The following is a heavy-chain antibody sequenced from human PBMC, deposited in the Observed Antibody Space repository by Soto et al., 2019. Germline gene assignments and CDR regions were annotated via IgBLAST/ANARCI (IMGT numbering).Heavy chain of an antibody. CDR1: GGSFSGYY. J-gene: IGHJ5*02. V-gene: IGHV4-34*01. CDR2: IDHSGYT. D-gene: IGHD3-3*01. Sequence: SETLSLTCAVYGGSFSGYYWDWIRQPPGKGLEWIGEIDHSGYTNYNPSLKSRVTISVDTSKNQFSLRLTSVTAADTAVYYCARVRDWFDPWGQGTLVTVSS. CDR3: ARVRDWFDP.